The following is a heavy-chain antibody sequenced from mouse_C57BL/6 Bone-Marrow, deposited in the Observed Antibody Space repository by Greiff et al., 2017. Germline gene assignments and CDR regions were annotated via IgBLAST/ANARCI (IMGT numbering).Heavy chain of an antibody. J-gene: IGHJ1*03. CDR3: ARPLYGNYWYFDV. D-gene: IGHD2-1*01. CDR2: ISNGGGST. V-gene: IGHV5-12*01. Sequence: DVHLVESGGGLVQPGGSLKLSCAASGFTFSDYYMYWVRQTPEKRLEWVAYISNGGGSTYYPDTVKGRFTISRDNAKNTLYLQMSRLKSEDTAMYYCARPLYGNYWYFDVWGTGTTVTVSS. CDR1: GFTFSDYY.